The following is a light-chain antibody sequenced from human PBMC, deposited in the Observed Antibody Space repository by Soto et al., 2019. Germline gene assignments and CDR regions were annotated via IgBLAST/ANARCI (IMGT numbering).Light chain of an antibody. J-gene: IGKJ1*01. V-gene: IGKV3-15*01. CDR1: QNIITN. CDR3: HQYYSWPRGT. CDR2: FAS. Sequence: EIVMTHSPGTLSVCPGERXTLSCRASQNIITNLAWYQQKPGQAPRLLIFFASTRVTGIPARFSGSGSGTEFTLTISSLQSEDFAVYYCHQYYSWPRGTFGQGTKVDIK.